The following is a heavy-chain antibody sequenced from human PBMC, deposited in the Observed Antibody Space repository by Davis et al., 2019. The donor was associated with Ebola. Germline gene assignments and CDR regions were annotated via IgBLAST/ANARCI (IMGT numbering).Heavy chain of an antibody. D-gene: IGHD3-10*01. V-gene: IGHV1-3*01. CDR1: GFTLTKYA. CDR3: ARDRGGDYSFDY. J-gene: IGHJ4*02. Sequence: ASVKVSCKASGFTLTKYAIHWVRQAPGQRLEWMGWINAGNGNTKYSQKFQGRVTITRDTSASTAYMELSSLRSEDTSVYYCARDRGGDYSFDYWGQGTLVTVSS. CDR2: INAGNGNT.